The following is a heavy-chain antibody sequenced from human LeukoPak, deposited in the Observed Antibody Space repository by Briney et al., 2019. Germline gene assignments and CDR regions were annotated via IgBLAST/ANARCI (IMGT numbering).Heavy chain of an antibody. V-gene: IGHV4-59*01. CDR1: GGSISSYY. Sequence: SETLSLTCTVSGGSISSYYWSWIRQPPGKGLESIGYIYYSGSTNYNPSLKSRVTISVDTSKNQFSLKLSSVTAADTAVYYCARERTHYDFWSGYFDYWGQGTLVTVSS. CDR3: ARERTHYDFWSGYFDY. CDR2: IYYSGST. J-gene: IGHJ4*02. D-gene: IGHD3-3*01.